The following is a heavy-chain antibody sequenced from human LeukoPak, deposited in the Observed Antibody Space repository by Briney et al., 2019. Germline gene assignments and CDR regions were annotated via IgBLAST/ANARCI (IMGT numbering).Heavy chain of an antibody. V-gene: IGHV3-23*01. CDR1: GFTVSTNY. CDR3: AKDRTPDYYGSGSPDDY. CDR2: ISGSGGST. Sequence: GGSLRLSCAASGFTVSTNYMSWVRQAPGKGLEWVSAISGSGGSTYYADSVKGRFTISRDNSKNTLYPQMNSLRAEDTAVYYCAKDRTPDYYGSGSPDDYWGQGTLVTVSS. D-gene: IGHD3-10*01. J-gene: IGHJ4*02.